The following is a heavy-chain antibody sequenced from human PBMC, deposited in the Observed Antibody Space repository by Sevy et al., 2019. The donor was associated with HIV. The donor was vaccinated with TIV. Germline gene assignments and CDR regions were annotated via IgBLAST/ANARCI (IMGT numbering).Heavy chain of an antibody. J-gene: IGHJ4*02. Sequence: GGSLRLSCAASGFTFSGSAMHWVRQASGKVLEWVGRIRSKGNSYATAYAASVKGRFTIARDDSKNTAYLQMNSLKTEDTAVYYCTSLSVDTAMGFDYWGQGTLVTVSS. CDR1: GFTFSGSA. V-gene: IGHV3-73*01. CDR2: IRSKGNSYAT. D-gene: IGHD5-18*01. CDR3: TSLSVDTAMGFDY.